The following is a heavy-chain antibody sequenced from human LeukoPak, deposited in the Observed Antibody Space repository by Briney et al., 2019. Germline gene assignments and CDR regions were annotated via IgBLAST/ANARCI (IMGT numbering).Heavy chain of an antibody. J-gene: IGHJ4*02. CDR3: ARGALWFGELSILYSDY. Sequence: PGGSLRLSCAASVFTFSSYSMNWVRQAPGKGLKWVSSISSSSSYIYYADSVKGRFTISRDNAKNPLYLQMNSLRAEDTAVYYCARGALWFGELSILYSDYWGKGTLVTVSS. CDR1: VFTFSSYS. CDR2: ISSSSSYI. D-gene: IGHD3-10*01. V-gene: IGHV3-21*01.